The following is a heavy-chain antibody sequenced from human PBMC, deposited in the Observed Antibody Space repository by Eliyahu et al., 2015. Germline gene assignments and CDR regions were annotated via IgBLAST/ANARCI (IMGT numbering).Heavy chain of an antibody. J-gene: IGHJ4*02. V-gene: IGHV3-23*04. Sequence: EVQLVESGXGLVQPGGSLXLSXAASXFTFXSYAIXWVRXAPGKGLEWVSAISGSGGSTYYADSVKGRFTISRDNSKNTLYLQMNSLRAEDTAVYYCAKDARRGILTGGWGQGTLVTVSS. CDR3: AKDARRGILTGG. CDR1: XFTFXSYA. CDR2: ISGSGGST. D-gene: IGHD3-9*01.